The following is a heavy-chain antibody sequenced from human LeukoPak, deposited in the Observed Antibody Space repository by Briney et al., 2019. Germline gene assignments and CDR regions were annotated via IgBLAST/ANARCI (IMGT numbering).Heavy chain of an antibody. Sequence: SETLSLTCAVYGGSFSGYYWSWIRQPPGKGLEWIGEINHSGSTNYNPSLKSRVTISVDTSKNQFSLKLSSVTAADTAVYYCARAAYCAGDCYSDYYYGMDVWGQGTTVTVSS. V-gene: IGHV4-34*01. CDR2: INHSGST. CDR1: GGSFSGYY. J-gene: IGHJ6*02. D-gene: IGHD2-21*02. CDR3: ARAAYCAGDCYSDYYYGMDV.